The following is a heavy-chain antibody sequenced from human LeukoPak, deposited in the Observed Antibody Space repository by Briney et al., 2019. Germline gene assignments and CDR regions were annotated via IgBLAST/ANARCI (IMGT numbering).Heavy chain of an antibody. D-gene: IGHD1-26*01. CDR3: AKVPRGGGSYFDY. Sequence: SGGSLRLSCAASGFTFSSYGMHWVRQAPGKGLEWVAFIRYDGSNKYYADSVKGRFTISRDNSKSTLYLQMNSLRAEDTAVYYCAKVPRGGGSYFDYWGQGTLVTVSS. CDR2: IRYDGSNK. CDR1: GFTFSSYG. J-gene: IGHJ4*02. V-gene: IGHV3-30*02.